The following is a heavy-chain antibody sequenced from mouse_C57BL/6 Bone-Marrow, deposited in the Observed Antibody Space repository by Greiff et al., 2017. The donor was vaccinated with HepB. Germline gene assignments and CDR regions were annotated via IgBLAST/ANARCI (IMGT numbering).Heavy chain of an antibody. CDR1: GFTFSDYY. V-gene: IGHV5-16*01. CDR3: ASEGIYYYGSSYRGYAMDY. J-gene: IGHJ4*01. D-gene: IGHD1-1*01. Sequence: EVHLVESEGGLVQPGSSMKLSCTASGFTFSDYYMAWVRQVPEKGLEWVANINYDGSSTYYLDSLKSRFIISRDNAKNILYLQMSSLKSEDTATYYCASEGIYYYGSSYRGYAMDYWGQGTSVTVSS. CDR2: INYDGSST.